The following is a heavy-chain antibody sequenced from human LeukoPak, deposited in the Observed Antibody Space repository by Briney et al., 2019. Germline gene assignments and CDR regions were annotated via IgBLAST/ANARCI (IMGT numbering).Heavy chain of an antibody. CDR2: IYYSGST. CDR3: ARGPRYCTNGVCPGPVYYYYYGMDV. V-gene: IGHV4-39*07. D-gene: IGHD2-8*01. Sequence: SETLFLTCTVSGGSISSSSYYWGWIRQPPGKGLEWIGSIYYSGSTYYNPSLKSRVTISVDTSKNQFSLKLSSVTAADTAVYYCARGPRYCTNGVCPGPVYYYYYGMDVWGQGTTVTVSS. CDR1: GGSISSSSYY. J-gene: IGHJ6*02.